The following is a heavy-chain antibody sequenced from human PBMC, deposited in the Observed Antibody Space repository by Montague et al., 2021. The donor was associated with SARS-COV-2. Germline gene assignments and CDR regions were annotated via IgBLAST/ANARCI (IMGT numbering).Heavy chain of an antibody. CDR1: GGSISTSHW. J-gene: IGHJ4*02. CDR2: IDERGST. D-gene: IGHD4-23*01. CDR3: ARNVRTSTWSIRGYGGNYYFDS. Sequence: SETLSLTCAVSGGSISTSHWWSWVRQPPGKGLEWIGGIDERGSTHYSPSLKSRVTMSIDKSANQFSLKLASLTAADTAIYFCARNVRTSTWSIRGYGGNYYFDSWGQGTLVAVSS. V-gene: IGHV4-4*02.